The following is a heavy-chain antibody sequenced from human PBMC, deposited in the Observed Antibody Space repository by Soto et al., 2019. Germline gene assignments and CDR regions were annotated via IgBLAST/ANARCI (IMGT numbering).Heavy chain of an antibody. Sequence: SETLSLTCAVYGGSFSGYYWSWIRQPPGKGLEWIGEINHSGSTNYNPSLKSRVTISVDTSKNQFSLKLSSVTAADTAVYYCARGRLVVYANYYYYYGMDVWGQGTTVTVSS. CDR1: GGSFSGYY. CDR3: ARGRLVVYANYYYYYGMDV. CDR2: INHSGST. J-gene: IGHJ6*02. D-gene: IGHD2-8*02. V-gene: IGHV4-34*01.